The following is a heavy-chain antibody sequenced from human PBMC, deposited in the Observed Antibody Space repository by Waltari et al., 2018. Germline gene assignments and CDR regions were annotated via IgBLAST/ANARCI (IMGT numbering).Heavy chain of an antibody. CDR3: ARETIRSLDP. V-gene: IGHV3-74*01. Sequence: EVQLAESGGGLVQPWGSLRLSCEASGLHFRGHWMHWVRQVPGKGLVWVSQMKSDGTYTNYADAVKGRFTISRDNAKNPLYLQMNDLRAEDTAVYYCARETIRSLDPWGQGTLVTVSS. J-gene: IGHJ5*02. D-gene: IGHD3-3*01. CDR2: MKSDGTYT. CDR1: GLHFRGHW.